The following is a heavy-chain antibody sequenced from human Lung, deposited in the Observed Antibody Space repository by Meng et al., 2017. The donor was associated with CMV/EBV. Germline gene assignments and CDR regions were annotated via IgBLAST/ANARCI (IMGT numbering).Heavy chain of an antibody. CDR2: IYHSGST. CDR1: GGSLSSRNW. J-gene: IGHJ4*02. V-gene: IGHV4-4*02. CDR3: ARVGAYCGGDCYHPR. Sequence: HVPLQESGPGLVKPSGTPSLTCAGSGGSLSSRNWWSWVRQPPGKGLEWIGEIYHSGSTNYNPSLKSRVTISVDESKNQFSLRLSSVTAADTAVYYCARVGAYCGGDCYHPRWGQGTLVTVSS. D-gene: IGHD2-21*02.